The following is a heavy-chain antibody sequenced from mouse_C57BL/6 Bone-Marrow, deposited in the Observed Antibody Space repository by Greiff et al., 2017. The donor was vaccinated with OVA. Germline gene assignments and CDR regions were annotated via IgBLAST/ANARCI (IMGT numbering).Heavy chain of an antibody. CDR1: GFNIKDDY. V-gene: IGHV14-4*01. Sequence: VQLQQSGAELVRPGASVKLSCTASGFNIKDDYMHRVKQRPEQGLEWIGWIDPENGDTEYASKFQGKATITADTSSNTAYLQLSSLTSEDTAVYYCTLYVWFAYWGQGTLVTVSA. CDR3: TLYVWFAY. D-gene: IGHD2-12*01. J-gene: IGHJ3*01. CDR2: IDPENGDT.